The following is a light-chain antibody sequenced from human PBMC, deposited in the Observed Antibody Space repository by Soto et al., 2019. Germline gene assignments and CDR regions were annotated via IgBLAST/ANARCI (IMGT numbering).Light chain of an antibody. Sequence: EIVLTQSPATLSLSPGERATLSCRASQSVSSYLAWYQQKPGQAPRLLIYGASNRATGIPDRFSGSGSGTDFTLTISSLQPEDFATYYCQQLESYPSTFGGGTKVDIK. V-gene: IGKV3-11*01. CDR1: QSVSSY. CDR3: QQLESYPST. CDR2: GAS. J-gene: IGKJ4*01.